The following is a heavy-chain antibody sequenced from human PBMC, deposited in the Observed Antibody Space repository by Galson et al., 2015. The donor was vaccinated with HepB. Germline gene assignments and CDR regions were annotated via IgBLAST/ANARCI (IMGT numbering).Heavy chain of an antibody. Sequence: TLSLTCTVSGGSISSSSYYWGWIRQPPGKGLEWIGSIYYSGSTYYNPSLKSRVTISVDTSKNQFSLKLSSVTAADTAVYYCASIYYYDSSGYNWFDPWGQGTLVTVSS. D-gene: IGHD3-22*01. V-gene: IGHV4-39*07. CDR1: GGSISSSSYY. CDR3: ASIYYYDSSGYNWFDP. CDR2: IYYSGST. J-gene: IGHJ5*02.